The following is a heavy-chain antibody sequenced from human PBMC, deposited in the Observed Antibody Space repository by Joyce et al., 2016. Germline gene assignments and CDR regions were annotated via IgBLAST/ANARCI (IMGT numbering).Heavy chain of an antibody. V-gene: IGHV3-21*01. D-gene: IGHD4-11*01. J-gene: IGHJ4*02. CDR2: ISRDNTYI. CDR3: ARDVLTTVTKAYGY. CDR1: GFIFSSYG. Sequence: EVQLVGSGGGLSKLGGPLRLPCTASGFIFSSYGMTWVRQAPGKGLEWVSSISRDNTYIFHADSVKGRFTISRDNARNSLYLQMNSLRAEDTAVYYCARDVLTTVTKAYGYWGQGTLVAVSS.